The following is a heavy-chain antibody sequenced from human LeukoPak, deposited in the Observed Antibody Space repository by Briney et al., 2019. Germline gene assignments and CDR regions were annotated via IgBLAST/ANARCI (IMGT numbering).Heavy chain of an antibody. Sequence: ASVKVSCKASGYTFTDYYIHWVRQAPGQGLEWMGLINTASGATTYAQQFQDRVTMTRDAPTNTVYMDLSSLTSEDTAVYYCARDRERRSRDGYPYAYDYWGQGTLVTVSS. J-gene: IGHJ4*02. CDR1: GYTFTDYY. CDR3: ARDRERRSRDGYPYAYDY. CDR2: INTASGAT. D-gene: IGHD5-24*01. V-gene: IGHV1-46*01.